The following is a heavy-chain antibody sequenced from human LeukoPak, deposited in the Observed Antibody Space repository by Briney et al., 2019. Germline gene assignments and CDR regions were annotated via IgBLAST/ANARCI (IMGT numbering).Heavy chain of an antibody. CDR3: ARGLDYSNYVD. V-gene: IGHV1-2*02. D-gene: IGHD4-11*01. CDR1: GYTLTSYG. J-gene: IGHJ4*02. Sequence: GASVKVSCKASGYTLTSYGISWVRQAPGQGLEWMGWINPNSGGTNYAQKFQGRVTMTRDTSISTAYMELSRLRSDDTAVYYCARGLDYSNYVDWGQGTLVTVSS. CDR2: INPNSGGT.